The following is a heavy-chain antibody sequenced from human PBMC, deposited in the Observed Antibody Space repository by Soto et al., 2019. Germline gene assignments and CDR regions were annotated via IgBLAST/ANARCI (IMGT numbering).Heavy chain of an antibody. CDR2: ISSSGTTT. V-gene: IGHV3-48*02. J-gene: IGHJ4*02. D-gene: IGHD3-16*01. CDR1: GFTFSTYS. CDR3: ARVWGSNDDFDY. Sequence: PVGSLRLSCAASGFTFSTYSMNWVRQAPGKGLEWVSYISSSGTTTYYADSVKGRFTISRDNAKNSLYLQMNGLRDEDTAVYYCARVWGSNDDFDYWGQGALVTVSS.